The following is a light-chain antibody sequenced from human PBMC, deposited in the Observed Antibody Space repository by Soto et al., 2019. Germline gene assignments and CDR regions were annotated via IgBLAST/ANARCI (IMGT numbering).Light chain of an antibody. Sequence: DIQMTQSPPSVSASVGDRVTITCRVSQGISRWLGWYQQKPGEAPKLLIYAASTLESGVPSRFSGSGSGTEFTLTITSLQSEDFATYFCQQAYSFPLTFGGGTKVEIQ. CDR3: QQAYSFPLT. V-gene: IGKV1D-12*01. CDR2: AAS. J-gene: IGKJ4*01. CDR1: QGISRW.